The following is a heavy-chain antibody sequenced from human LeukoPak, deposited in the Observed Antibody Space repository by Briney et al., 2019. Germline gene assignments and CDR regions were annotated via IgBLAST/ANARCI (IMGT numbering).Heavy chain of an antibody. CDR1: GYTFTSYD. Sequence: ASVKVSCKASGYTFTSYDINWVRQATGQGLEWMGWVNPNSGNTGYAQKFQGRVTITTDESTSTAYMELSSLRSEDTAVYYCARADLNSYGLPLFDYWGQGTLVTVSS. V-gene: IGHV1-8*03. CDR3: ARADLNSYGLPLFDY. D-gene: IGHD5-18*01. CDR2: VNPNSGNT. J-gene: IGHJ4*02.